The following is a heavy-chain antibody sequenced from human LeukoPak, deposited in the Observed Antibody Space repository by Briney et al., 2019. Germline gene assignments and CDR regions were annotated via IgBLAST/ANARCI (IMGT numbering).Heavy chain of an antibody. CDR1: GFTFSSYG. J-gene: IGHJ4*02. CDR2: ISYDGSNK. D-gene: IGHD5-18*01. Sequence: PGGSLRLSCAASGFTFSSYGMHWVRQAPGKGLEWVAVISYDGSNKYYADSVKGRFTISRDNSKNTLYLQMNSLRAEDTAVYYCAKDLAAMVEYYFDYWGQGTLVTVSS. CDR3: AKDLAAMVEYYFDY. V-gene: IGHV3-30*18.